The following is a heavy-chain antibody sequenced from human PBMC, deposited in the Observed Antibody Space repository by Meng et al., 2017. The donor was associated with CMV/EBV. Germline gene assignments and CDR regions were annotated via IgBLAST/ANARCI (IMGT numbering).Heavy chain of an antibody. CDR1: GFTFSGYA. CDR3: AIGVTGRYCSSTSCYEDY. D-gene: IGHD2-2*01. J-gene: IGHJ4*02. CDR2: IAFDGSNK. V-gene: IGHV3-30*07. Sequence: GGSLRLSCAASGFTFSGYAMHWVRRAPGKGLEWVAFIAFDGSNKYYADSVKGRFAVSRDNPKNTLYLQMNSLRAEDTAVYYCAIGVTGRYCSSTSCYEDYWGQGTLVTVSS.